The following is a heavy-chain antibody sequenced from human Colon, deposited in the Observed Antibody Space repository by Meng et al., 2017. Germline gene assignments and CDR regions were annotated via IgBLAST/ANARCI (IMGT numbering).Heavy chain of an antibody. J-gene: IGHJ4*02. D-gene: IGHD6-19*01. V-gene: IGHV4-4*02. Sequence: GELQELGPGLVKPSGTLALTCAVSGGSIRSSNWWSWGRQPPGKGLEWIGEIYHSGSTNYNPSLKSRVTISVDKSKNQFSLKLSSVTAADTAVYYCASFPPPGKQWLVTDYWGQGTLVTVSS. CDR2: IYHSGST. CDR3: ASFPPPGKQWLVTDY. CDR1: GGSIRSSNW.